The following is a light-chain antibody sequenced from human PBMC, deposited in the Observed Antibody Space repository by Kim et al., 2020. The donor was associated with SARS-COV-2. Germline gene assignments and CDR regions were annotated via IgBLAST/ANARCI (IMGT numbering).Light chain of an antibody. J-gene: IGLJ3*02. CDR3: NSRDSSGNHWV. CDR1: SLRSDY. V-gene: IGLV3-19*01. CDR2: GKN. Sequence: ALGQTVRLTCQGDSLRSDYASWYQQKPGQAPVLVIYGKNNRPSGIPDRFSGSSSGNTASLTSTGAQAEDEADYYCNSRDSSGNHWVFGGGTQLTVL.